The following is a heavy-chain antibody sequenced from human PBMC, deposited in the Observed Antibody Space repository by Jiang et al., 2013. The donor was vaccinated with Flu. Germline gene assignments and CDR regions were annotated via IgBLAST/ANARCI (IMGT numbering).Heavy chain of an antibody. Sequence: QLVESGGGVVQPGRSLRLSCAASGFTFSDYAIHWVRQAPGKGLEWVAIISYDGSNKYYTDSVKGRFTISRDNSKNTLYLQMRSLTVEDTAVYYCARVSAAVHTGLSHFDYWGQGTLVTVSS. CDR1: GFTFSDYA. CDR3: ARVSAAVHTGLSHFDY. V-gene: IGHV3-30-3*01. D-gene: IGHD5-18*01. J-gene: IGHJ4*02. CDR2: ISYDGSNK.